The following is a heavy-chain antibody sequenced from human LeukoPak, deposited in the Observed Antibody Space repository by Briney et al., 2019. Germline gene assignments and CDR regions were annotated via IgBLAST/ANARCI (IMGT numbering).Heavy chain of an antibody. D-gene: IGHD3-10*01. V-gene: IGHV1-18*04. J-gene: IGHJ4*02. Sequence: EASVKVSCKASGYTFTSYGISWVRQAPGQGLEWMGWISAYNGNTNYAQKFQGRVTMTRDTSTSTVYMELSSLRSEDTAVYYCARDLSSGSTRYFDYWGQGTLVTVSS. CDR2: ISAYNGNT. CDR1: GYTFTSYG. CDR3: ARDLSSGSTRYFDY.